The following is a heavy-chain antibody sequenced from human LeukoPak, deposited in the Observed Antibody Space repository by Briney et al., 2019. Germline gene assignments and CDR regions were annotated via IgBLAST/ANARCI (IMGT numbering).Heavy chain of an antibody. J-gene: IGHJ4*02. CDR1: GYTFTSYG. V-gene: IGHV1-18*01. CDR3: ARGTVYYDFWSGYSSGAFDY. Sequence: ASVKVSCKASGYTFTSYGISWVRQAPGQGLEWMGWISAYNGNTNYAQKLQGRVTMTTDTSTSTAYMELRSLRSDDTAVYYCARGTVYYDFWSGYSSGAFDYWGQGTLVTVSS. CDR2: ISAYNGNT. D-gene: IGHD3-3*01.